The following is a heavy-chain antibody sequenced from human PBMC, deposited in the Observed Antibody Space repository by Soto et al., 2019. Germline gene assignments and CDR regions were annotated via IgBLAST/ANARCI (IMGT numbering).Heavy chain of an antibody. CDR2: IIPIFGTA. D-gene: IGHD5-18*01. CDR3: AGGYSYGKLTTGRY. V-gene: IGHV1-69*01. J-gene: IGHJ4*02. CDR1: GGTFSSYA. Sequence: QVQLVQSGAEVKKPGSSVKVSCKASGGTFSSYAISWVRQAPGQGLEWMGGIIPIFGTANYAQKFQGRVTITADESTSTAYMGLSSLRSEDTAVYYCAGGYSYGKLTTGRYWGQGTLVTVSS.